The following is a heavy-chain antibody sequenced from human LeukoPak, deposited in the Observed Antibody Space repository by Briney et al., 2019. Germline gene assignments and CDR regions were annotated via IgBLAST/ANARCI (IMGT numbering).Heavy chain of an antibody. CDR1: GFTFSGSA. CDR2: IRSEANSYAT. CDR3: TRLVAFDI. J-gene: IGHJ3*02. V-gene: IGHV3-73*01. Sequence: GGSLRLSCAASGFTFSGSAMHWVRQASGKGLEWVGRIRSEANSYATAYAASVKGRFTISRDDSKNTAYLQMNSLKTEDTAVYYCTRLVAFDIWGQGTRVTVSS.